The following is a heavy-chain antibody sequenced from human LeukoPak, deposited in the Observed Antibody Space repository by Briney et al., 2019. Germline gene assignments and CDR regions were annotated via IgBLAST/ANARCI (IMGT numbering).Heavy chain of an antibody. V-gene: IGHV1-2*02. CDR3: ARAPSGYDYSWLDP. Sequence: ASVKVSCKPSGYTFTGYYIHWVRQAPGQGLEWMGWINPNSGGTKYAQKFQGRATVTRDTSITTAYLELSGLTSDDTAVYYCARAPSGYDYSWLDPWGKGTLVTVSP. CDR1: GYTFTGYY. CDR2: INPNSGGT. J-gene: IGHJ5*02. D-gene: IGHD5-12*01.